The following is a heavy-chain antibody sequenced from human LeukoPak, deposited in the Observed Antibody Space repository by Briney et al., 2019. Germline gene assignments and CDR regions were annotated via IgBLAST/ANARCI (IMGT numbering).Heavy chain of an antibody. J-gene: IGHJ6*03. CDR3: ARQPPTVLRSHYYYYMDV. D-gene: IGHD4-17*01. Sequence: SETLSLTCTVSGGSISSSSYYWGWIRQPPGKGLEWIGSIYYSGSTYYNPSLKSRVTISVDTSKNQFSLKLSSVTAADTAVYYCARQPPTVLRSHYYYYMDVWGKGTTVTVSS. V-gene: IGHV4-39*01. CDR1: GGSISSSSYY. CDR2: IYYSGST.